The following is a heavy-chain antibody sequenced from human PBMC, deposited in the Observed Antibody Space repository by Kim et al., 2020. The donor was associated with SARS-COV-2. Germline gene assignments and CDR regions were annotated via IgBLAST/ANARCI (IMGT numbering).Heavy chain of an antibody. V-gene: IGHV3-30*15. Sequence: DSVKGRFTISRDNSKSMLYLQMGSLKAKDTAMYYCTLIIAGLWAEYFQHWGQGTLVTVSS. CDR3: TLIIAGLWAEYFQH. D-gene: IGHD6-13*01. J-gene: IGHJ1*01.